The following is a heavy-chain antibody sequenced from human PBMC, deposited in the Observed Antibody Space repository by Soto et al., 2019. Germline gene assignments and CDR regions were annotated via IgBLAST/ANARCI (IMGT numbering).Heavy chain of an antibody. D-gene: IGHD5-18*01. J-gene: IGHJ4*02. CDR2: ISNSESDI. Sequence: GGSLRLSCVASGFIFSDYYMTWIRQAPGKGLEWVSYISNSESDIYYADSVKGRFTISRDNAKKSLYLQMNSLRAEDTAIYYCARSSGYSYGYPSFYFDYWGQGTLVTVSS. CDR1: GFIFSDYY. V-gene: IGHV3-11*01. CDR3: ARSSGYSYGYPSFYFDY.